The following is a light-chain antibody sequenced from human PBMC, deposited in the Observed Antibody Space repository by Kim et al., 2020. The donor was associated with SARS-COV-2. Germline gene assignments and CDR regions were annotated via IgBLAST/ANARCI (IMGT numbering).Light chain of an antibody. CDR3: QSYDSTLSGSWV. CDR1: SSNIGAAYD. V-gene: IGLV1-40*01. Sequence: VTSSCTGSSSNIGAAYDVHCYQQVPGTAPKLLIYGNSNRPSGVPDRFSGSKSGTSASLAITGLQAEDEAYYYCQSYDSTLSGSWVFGGGTQLTVL. J-gene: IGLJ3*02. CDR2: GNS.